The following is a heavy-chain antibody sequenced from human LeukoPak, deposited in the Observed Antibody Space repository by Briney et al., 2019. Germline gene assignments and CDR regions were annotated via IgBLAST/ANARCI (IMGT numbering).Heavy chain of an antibody. D-gene: IGHD6-13*01. V-gene: IGHV1-69*13. Sequence: SVKVSCKASGGTFSSYAISWVRQAPGQGLEWMGGIIPIFGTASYAQKFQGRVTITADESTSTAYMELSSLRSEDTAVYYCARPAGIAAADYYYYGMDVWGQGTTVTVSS. CDR2: IIPIFGTA. J-gene: IGHJ6*02. CDR1: GGTFSSYA. CDR3: ARPAGIAAADYYYYGMDV.